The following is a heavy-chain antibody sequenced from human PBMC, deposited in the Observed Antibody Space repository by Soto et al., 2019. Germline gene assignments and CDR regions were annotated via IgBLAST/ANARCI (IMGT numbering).Heavy chain of an antibody. Sequence: SETLSLTCAVYGGSFSGYYWSWIRQPPGKGLEWIGEINHSGSTNYNPSLKSRVTISVDTSKNQFSLKLSSVTAAGTAVYYCARGKEEELLAFDIWGQGTMVTVSS. CDR3: ARGKEEELLAFDI. CDR1: GGSFSGYY. CDR2: INHSGST. J-gene: IGHJ3*02. D-gene: IGHD1-26*01. V-gene: IGHV4-34*01.